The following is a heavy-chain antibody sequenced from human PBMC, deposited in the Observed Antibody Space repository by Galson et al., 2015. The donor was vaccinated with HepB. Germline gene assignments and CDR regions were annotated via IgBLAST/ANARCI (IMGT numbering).Heavy chain of an antibody. J-gene: IGHJ4*02. CDR1: GFTFSSYA. D-gene: IGHD6-13*01. Sequence: SLRLSCAASGFTFSSYAMHWVRQAPGKGLEWVSAISGSGGSTYYADSVKGRFIISRDNSKNTLYLQMNSLRADDTAVYYCAKADSSSWYPFDYWGQGTLVTVSS. V-gene: IGHV3-23*01. CDR2: ISGSGGST. CDR3: AKADSSSWYPFDY.